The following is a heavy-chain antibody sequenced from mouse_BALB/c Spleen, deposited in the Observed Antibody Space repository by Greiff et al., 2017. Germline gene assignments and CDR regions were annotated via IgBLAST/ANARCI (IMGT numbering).Heavy chain of an antibody. Sequence: EVQLVESGGGLVKPGGSLKLSCAASGFTFSDYYMYWVRQTPEKRLEWVATISDGGSYTYYPDSVKGRFTISRDNAKNNLYLQMSSLKSEDTAMYYCARAGVYYDYDIAYWGQGTLVTVSA. CDR2: ISDGGSYT. J-gene: IGHJ3*01. CDR1: GFTFSDYY. V-gene: IGHV5-4*02. D-gene: IGHD2-4*01. CDR3: ARAGVYYDYDIAY.